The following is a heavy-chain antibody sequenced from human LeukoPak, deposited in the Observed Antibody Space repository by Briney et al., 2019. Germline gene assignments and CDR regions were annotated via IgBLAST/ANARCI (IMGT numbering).Heavy chain of an antibody. J-gene: IGHJ5*02. CDR1: GGFISDNHYY. CDR2: INHSGST. CDR3: ARGRLGRWLQS. Sequence: SETLSLTCTVSGGFISDNHYYWAWIRQPPGKGLEWIGEINHSGSTNYNPSLKSRVTISVDTSKNQFSLKLSSVTAADTAVYYCARGRLGRWLQSWGQGTLVTVSS. V-gene: IGHV4-39*07. D-gene: IGHD5-24*01.